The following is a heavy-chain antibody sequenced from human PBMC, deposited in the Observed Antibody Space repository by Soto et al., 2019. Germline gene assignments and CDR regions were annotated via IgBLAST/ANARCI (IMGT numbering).Heavy chain of an antibody. CDR2: IYYSGST. J-gene: IGHJ4*02. V-gene: IGHV4-30-4*01. Sequence: SETLSLTCTVSGGSISSGDYYWSWIRQPPGKGLEWIGYIYYSGSTYYNPSLKSRVTISVDTSKNQFSLKLSSVTAADTAVYYGASSFDGKFPNFDYWGKETLVTVAS. CDR3: ASSFDGKFPNFDY. CDR1: GGSISSGDYY. D-gene: IGHD2-15*01.